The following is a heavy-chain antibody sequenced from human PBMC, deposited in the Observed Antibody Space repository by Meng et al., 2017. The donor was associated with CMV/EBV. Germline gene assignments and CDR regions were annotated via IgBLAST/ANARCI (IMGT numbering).Heavy chain of an antibody. Sequence: GESLKISCAASGFTFSNYEMNWVRQAPGKGLEWVSYISSSGSTIYYADSVKGRFTISRDNAKNSLYLQMNSLRAEDTAVYYCARGGATALDYWGQGTLVTVSS. CDR3: ARGGATALDY. CDR2: ISSSGSTI. V-gene: IGHV3-48*03. D-gene: IGHD5-24*01. CDR1: GFTFSNYE. J-gene: IGHJ4*02.